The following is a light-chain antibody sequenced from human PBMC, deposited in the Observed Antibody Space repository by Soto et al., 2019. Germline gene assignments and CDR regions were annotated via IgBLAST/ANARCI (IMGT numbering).Light chain of an antibody. CDR1: QGVGKY. J-gene: IGKJ2*01. CDR2: ATS. V-gene: IGKV1-16*01. Sequence: DIQMTQSPSSLSASVGDRVTITCRASQGVGKYLAWFQQRPGQAPKSLIYATSTLQTGGPSRFSGSGSGTDFTLNISSLQPEDVATYYCIQYNSYPQTFGQGTKLEIK. CDR3: IQYNSYPQT.